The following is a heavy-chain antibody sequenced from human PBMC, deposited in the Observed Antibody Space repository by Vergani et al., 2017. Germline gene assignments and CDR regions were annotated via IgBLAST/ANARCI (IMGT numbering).Heavy chain of an antibody. Sequence: QVQLVQSGAEVKKPGASVKVSCKASGYTFTSYGISWVRQAPGQGLEWMGRIIPILGIANYAQKFQGRVTITADKSTSTAYMELSSLRSEDTAVYYCARRIAARHGDXFDPWGQGTLVTVSS. J-gene: IGHJ5*02. CDR3: ARRIAARHGDXFDP. V-gene: IGHV1-69*04. CDR1: GYTFTSYG. D-gene: IGHD6-13*01. CDR2: IIPILGIA.